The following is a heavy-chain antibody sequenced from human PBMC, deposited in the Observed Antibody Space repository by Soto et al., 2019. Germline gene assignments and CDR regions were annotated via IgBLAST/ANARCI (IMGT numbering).Heavy chain of an antibody. J-gene: IGHJ5*02. CDR2: ISSSSSTI. V-gene: IGHV3-48*01. CDR1: GFTFSSYS. Sequence: EVQLVESGGGLVQPGGSLRLSCAASGFTFSSYSMNLVRQAPGKGLEWVSYISSSSSTIYYADSVKGRFTISGDNAKNSLYLQMKSLRAEDTSVYYCARHPEGIAEIGWVDPWGQGTLVTVSS. CDR3: ARHPEGIAEIGWVDP. D-gene: IGHD6-13*01.